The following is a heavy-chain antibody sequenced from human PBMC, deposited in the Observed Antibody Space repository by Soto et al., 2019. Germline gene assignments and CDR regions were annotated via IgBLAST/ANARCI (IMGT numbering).Heavy chain of an antibody. CDR1: RDSVSSNSAA. V-gene: IGHV6-1*01. CDR3: ARLSVAGSRYYYYGMDV. CDR2: TYYRSKWYN. Sequence: SQTLSLTCAISRDSVSSNSAAWNWIRQSPSRGLEWLGRTYYRSKWYNDYAVSVKSRITINPDTSKNQFSLQLNSVTPEDTAVYYCARLSVAGSRYYYYGMDVWGQGTTVTVSS. J-gene: IGHJ6*02. D-gene: IGHD6-19*01.